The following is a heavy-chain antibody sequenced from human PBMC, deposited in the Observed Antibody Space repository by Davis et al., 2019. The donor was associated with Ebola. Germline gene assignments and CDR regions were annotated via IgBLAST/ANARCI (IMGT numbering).Heavy chain of an antibody. CDR1: GFKFDDHA. CDR3: ARRGAGGYWWGAFDY. Sequence: GESLKISCIASGFKFDDHAMGWVRQAPGKGLEWVSAISASGDATYYADSVKGRFTISSDHSKNMLSLQMNSLRAEDAAIYYCARRGAGGYWWGAFDYWGQGTLVTVSS. J-gene: IGHJ4*02. CDR2: ISASGDAT. D-gene: IGHD2-21*01. V-gene: IGHV3-23*01.